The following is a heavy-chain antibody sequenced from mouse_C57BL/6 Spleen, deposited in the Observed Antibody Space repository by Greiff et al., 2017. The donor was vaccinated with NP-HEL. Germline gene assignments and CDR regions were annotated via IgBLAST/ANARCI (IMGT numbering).Heavy chain of an antibody. CDR2: INPSSGYT. Sequence: QVQLQQSGAELARPGASVKMSCKASGYTFTSYTMHWVKQRPGQGLEWIGYINPSSGYTKYNQNFKDKATLTADNSSSTAYMQLGSLTSEDSAVYYCARERGNSYYYAMDYWGQGTSVTVSS. D-gene: IGHD2-1*01. CDR3: ARERGNSYYYAMDY. J-gene: IGHJ4*01. CDR1: GYTFTSYT. V-gene: IGHV1-4*01.